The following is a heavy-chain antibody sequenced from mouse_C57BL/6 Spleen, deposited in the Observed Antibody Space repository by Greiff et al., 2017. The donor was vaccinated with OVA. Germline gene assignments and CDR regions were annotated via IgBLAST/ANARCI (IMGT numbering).Heavy chain of an antibody. CDR3: AIPLYYGRGDFDY. V-gene: IGHV1-26*01. J-gene: IGHJ2*01. CDR2: INPNNGGT. D-gene: IGHD1-1*01. Sequence: VQLQQSGPELVKPVASVKISCKASGYTFTYYYMNWVKQSHGKSLEWIGDINPNNGGTSYNQKFKGKATLTVDKSSSTAYMELRSLTSEDSAVYYCAIPLYYGRGDFDYWGQGTTLTVSS. CDR1: GYTFTYYY.